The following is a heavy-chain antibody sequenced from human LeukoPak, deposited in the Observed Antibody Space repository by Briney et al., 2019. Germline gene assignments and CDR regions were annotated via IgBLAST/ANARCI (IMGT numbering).Heavy chain of an antibody. CDR1: GFTFGDHA. V-gene: IGHV3-11*01. Sequence: GGSLRLSCTASGFTFGDHAMSWVRQAPGKGLEWVSYISSSGSTIYYADSVKGRFIISRDNAKNSLYLQMNSLRAEDTAVYYCARDRLRWLQTWGQGTLVTVSS. CDR2: ISSSGSTI. J-gene: IGHJ5*02. CDR3: ARDRLRWLQT. D-gene: IGHD5-24*01.